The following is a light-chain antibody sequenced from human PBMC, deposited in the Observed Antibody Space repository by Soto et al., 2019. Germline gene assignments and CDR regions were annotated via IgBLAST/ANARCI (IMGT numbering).Light chain of an antibody. J-gene: IGKJ2*01. CDR2: GAS. CDR1: QSVSSSY. CDR3: QQYGSSPGYT. V-gene: IGKV3-20*01. Sequence: EIVLTQSPCTLSLSPGERTTLSCRASQSVSSSYLAWYQQKPGQAPRLLIYGASSRATAIPDRFSGSWSGTDFTLTICRLETEDFAVYYGQQYGSSPGYTFGQGTKLEIK.